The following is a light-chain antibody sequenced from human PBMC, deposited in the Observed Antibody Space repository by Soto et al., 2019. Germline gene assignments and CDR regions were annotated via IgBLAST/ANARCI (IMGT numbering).Light chain of an antibody. CDR3: QQSNNWPGT. CDR1: QSFSSN. V-gene: IGKV3-15*01. CDR2: GAS. J-gene: IGKJ1*01. Sequence: EIGMTQSPATLSVSTGERVTLSCRARQSFSSNLAWYQQQPGHTGQTPRLLVYGASNRSTAIPARFSGSGSGTVFTLTISSMQSEDFAVYYCQQSNNWPGTFGQGTKVEIQ.